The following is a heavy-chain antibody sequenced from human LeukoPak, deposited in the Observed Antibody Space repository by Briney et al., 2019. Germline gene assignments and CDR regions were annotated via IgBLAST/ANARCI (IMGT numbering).Heavy chain of an antibody. CDR2: IYWDDYK. V-gene: IGHV2-5*02. J-gene: IGHJ4*02. Sequence: ESGPTLVKPTQTLTLTCTFSGFSLSTSGVGVGWIGQPPGKALEWLALIYWDDYKRYSPSLKSRLTIPKDTSKNQVVLTMTNMDPVDTATYYCAHSNGVCLFDYWGQGTLVTVSS. CDR3: AHSNGVCLFDY. CDR1: GFSLSTSGVG. D-gene: IGHD2-8*01.